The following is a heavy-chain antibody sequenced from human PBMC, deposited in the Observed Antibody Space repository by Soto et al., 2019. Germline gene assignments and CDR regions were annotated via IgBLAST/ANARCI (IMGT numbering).Heavy chain of an antibody. CDR1: GGSISSYY. D-gene: IGHD3-10*01. CDR3: ARTSEFIGWFGENNYYGMDV. CDR2: IYYSGST. Sequence: KTSETLSLTCTVSGGSISSYYWSWIRQPPGKGLEWIGYIYYSGSTNYNPSLKSRVTISVDTSKNQFSLKLSSVTAADTAVYYCARTSEFIGWFGENNYYGMDVWGQGTTVTVSS. V-gene: IGHV4-59*01. J-gene: IGHJ6*02.